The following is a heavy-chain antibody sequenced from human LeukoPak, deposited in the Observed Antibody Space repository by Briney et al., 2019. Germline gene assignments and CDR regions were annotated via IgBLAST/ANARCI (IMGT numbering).Heavy chain of an antibody. Sequence: GGSLRLSCAASGFTFSSYGMHWVRQAPGKGLEWVAVIWYGGSNKYYADSVKGRFTISRDNSKNTLYLQMNSLRAEDTAVYYCASPGIAAAGPFYYYVMDVWGQGTTVTVSS. CDR1: GFTFSSYG. CDR2: IWYGGSNK. V-gene: IGHV3-33*08. CDR3: ASPGIAAAGPFYYYVMDV. D-gene: IGHD6-13*01. J-gene: IGHJ6*02.